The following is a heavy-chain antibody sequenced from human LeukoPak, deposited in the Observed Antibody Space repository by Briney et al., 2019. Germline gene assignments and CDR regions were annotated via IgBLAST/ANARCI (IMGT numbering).Heavy chain of an antibody. Sequence: ASVKVSCKASGYNFTDHYMHWVRQAPGQGLEWMGWININSGGTRFPRKFQGRVTMTRDTSVSTAYMELSRLRSDDTAVYYCARLTGNREFDYWGQGALVTVSS. D-gene: IGHD7-27*01. J-gene: IGHJ4*02. V-gene: IGHV1-2*02. CDR1: GYNFTDHY. CDR3: ARLTGNREFDY. CDR2: ININSGGT.